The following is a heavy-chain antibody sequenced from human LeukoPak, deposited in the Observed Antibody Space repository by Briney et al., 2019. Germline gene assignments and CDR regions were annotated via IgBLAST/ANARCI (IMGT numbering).Heavy chain of an antibody. D-gene: IGHD1-26*01. V-gene: IGHV3-53*04. CDR1: GFTVSSNY. J-gene: IGHJ4*02. CDR3: ARASGGATDY. Sequence: GGSLRLSCAASGFTVSSNYMSWVRQAPGKGLEWVSVIYSGGSTYYADSVKGRFTISRHNSTNTLYLQMNSLRAEDTAVYYCARASGGATDYWGQGTLVTVSS. CDR2: IYSGGST.